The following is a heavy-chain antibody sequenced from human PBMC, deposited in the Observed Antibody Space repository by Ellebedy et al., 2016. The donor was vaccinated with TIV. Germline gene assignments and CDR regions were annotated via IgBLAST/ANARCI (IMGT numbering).Heavy chain of an antibody. CDR2: IYYSGST. V-gene: IGHV4-61*01. J-gene: IGHJ4*02. CDR3: ARDHLTFGGNYFDF. D-gene: IGHD4-23*01. CDR1: GGSVSSGSYY. Sequence: MPSETLSLTCTVSGGSVSSGSYYWTWIRQPPGKGLEWIGYIYYSGSTNYNTSLKSRVTMSIDTSKNQFSLKLTSVTAADTAVYYCARDHLTFGGNYFDFWGQGALVTVSS.